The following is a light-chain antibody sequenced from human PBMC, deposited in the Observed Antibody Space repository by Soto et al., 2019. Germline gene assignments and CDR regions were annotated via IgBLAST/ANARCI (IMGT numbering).Light chain of an antibody. CDR3: SSYTRSSTLYVV. CDR2: DVS. J-gene: IGLJ2*01. Sequence: QSALTQPASVSGSPGQSITISCTGTSSDVGGYNYVSWYQQDPGKAPKLMIYDVSNRPSGVSNRFSGSKSGNTASLTISGLQAEDEADYYCSSYTRSSTLYVVFGGGTKLTVL. CDR1: SSDVGGYNY. V-gene: IGLV2-14*01.